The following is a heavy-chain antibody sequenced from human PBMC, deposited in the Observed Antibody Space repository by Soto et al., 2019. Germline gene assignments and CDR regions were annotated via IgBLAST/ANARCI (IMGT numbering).Heavy chain of an antibody. J-gene: IGHJ4*02. CDR2: ITNGGTTI. CDR1: GFTFSSYS. D-gene: IGHD3-3*01. Sequence: XGSLRLSCAASGFTFSSYSMNWVRQAPGKGLEWISYITNGGTTIYYADSVKGRFTISRDNAKNSLYLHMNSLRDDDTAVYYCATPLVRFLEWTTDYWGQGTLVTVSS. V-gene: IGHV3-48*02. CDR3: ATPLVRFLEWTTDY.